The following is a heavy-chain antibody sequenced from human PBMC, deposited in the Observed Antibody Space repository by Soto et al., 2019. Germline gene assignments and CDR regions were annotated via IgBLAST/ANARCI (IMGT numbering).Heavy chain of an antibody. D-gene: IGHD1-26*01. J-gene: IGHJ4*02. CDR1: GSTFSSYA. CDR2: IIPIYGTA. CDR3: ARLPGIVGATLIGR. Sequence: QVQLVQSGAEVKKPGSSVKVSCKASGSTFSSYAISWVRQAPGQGLEWMGGIIPIYGTANYAQKCQGRVTSTADESTCTADMELSSLRSEDTAVYYCARLPGIVGATLIGRWGQGTLVTVSS. V-gene: IGHV1-69*01.